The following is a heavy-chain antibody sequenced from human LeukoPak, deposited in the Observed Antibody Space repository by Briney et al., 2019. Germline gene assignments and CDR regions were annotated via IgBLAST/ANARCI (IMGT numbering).Heavy chain of an antibody. CDR1: GYTFTGYY. CDR2: INPNSGGT. CDR3: ARGASSRTAHY. Sequence: GASVKVSCKASGYTFTGYYMHWVRQAPGQGLEWMGWINPNSGGTNYAQKFQGRVTMTRDPSISTADMELSRPRSDDTAVYYCARGASSRTAHYGPQGPLVPVPS. J-gene: IGHJ4*02. V-gene: IGHV1-2*02. D-gene: IGHD6-6*01.